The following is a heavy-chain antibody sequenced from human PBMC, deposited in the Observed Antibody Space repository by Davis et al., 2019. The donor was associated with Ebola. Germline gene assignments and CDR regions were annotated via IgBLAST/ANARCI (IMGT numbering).Heavy chain of an antibody. CDR1: GGSISSSSYY. J-gene: IGHJ4*02. CDR3: ARTITTVTTPFDY. CDR2: IYYSGST. Sequence: PSETLSLTCTVSGGSISSSSYYWGWIRQPPGKGLEWIGSIYYSGSTYYNPSLKSRVTISVDTSKNQFSLKLSSVTAADTAVYYCARTITTVTTPFDYWGQGTLVTVSS. V-gene: IGHV4-39*01. D-gene: IGHD4-17*01.